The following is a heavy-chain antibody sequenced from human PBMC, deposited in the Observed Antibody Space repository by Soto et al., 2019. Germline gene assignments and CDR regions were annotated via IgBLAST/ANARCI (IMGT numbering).Heavy chain of an antibody. D-gene: IGHD6-13*01. V-gene: IGHV3-30*18. CDR2: ISYEGSEK. Sequence: QVHLVESGGGVVQPGRSLRLSCAASGFTFSNNGMHWVRQAPGKGLEWMGVISYEGSEKYYAGSVKGRFTISGDNSKNTLYLQMDTLRAEDTAIYYCVKDKGAAAGFDYWGQGILVTVSS. CDR1: GFTFSNNG. CDR3: VKDKGAAAGFDY. J-gene: IGHJ4*02.